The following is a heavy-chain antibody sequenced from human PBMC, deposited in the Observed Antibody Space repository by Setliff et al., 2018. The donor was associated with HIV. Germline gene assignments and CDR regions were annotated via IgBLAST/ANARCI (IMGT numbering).Heavy chain of an antibody. Sequence: LSLTCAVSGYSISSGYYWGWIRQPPGKGLEWIGSLFYGGSTHYTPSLKSRVSISVDTSKNQFSLRLSSVTAADTVVYYCARFDDNGYWVDLWGQGTLVTVSS. CDR2: LFYGGST. CDR1: GYSISSGYY. CDR3: ARFDDNGYWVDL. J-gene: IGHJ4*02. V-gene: IGHV4-38-2*01. D-gene: IGHD3-22*01.